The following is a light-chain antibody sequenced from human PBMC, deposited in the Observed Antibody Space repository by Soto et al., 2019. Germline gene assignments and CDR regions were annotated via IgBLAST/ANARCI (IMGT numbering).Light chain of an antibody. Sequence: DLQMTQSPSSLSASVGDSVTITCRASRSISNSVNWYQQKPGKAPKLLIYTASTLHSGVPSRFGGSGSGTDFSLCIARLQPDDFAAYYCQQSYSTPRTFGQGTAVEVK. J-gene: IGKJ1*01. CDR1: RSISNS. CDR3: QQSYSTPRT. V-gene: IGKV1-39*01. CDR2: TAS.